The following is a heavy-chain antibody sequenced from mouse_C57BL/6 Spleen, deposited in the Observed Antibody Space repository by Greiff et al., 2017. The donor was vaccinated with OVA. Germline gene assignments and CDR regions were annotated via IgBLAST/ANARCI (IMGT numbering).Heavy chain of an antibody. CDR3: ARRYYGSSSFDY. D-gene: IGHD1-1*01. CDR2: ISDGGSYT. V-gene: IGHV5-4*03. CDR1: GFTFSSYA. Sequence: EVKVVESGGGLVKPGGSLKLSCAASGFTFSSYAMSWVRQTPEKRLEWVATISDGGSYTYYPDNVKGRFTISRDNAKNNLYLQMSHLKSEDTAMYYCARRYYGSSSFDYWGQGTTRTVSS. J-gene: IGHJ2*01.